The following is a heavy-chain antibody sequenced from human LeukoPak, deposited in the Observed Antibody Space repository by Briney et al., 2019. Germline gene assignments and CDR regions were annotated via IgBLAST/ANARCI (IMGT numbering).Heavy chain of an antibody. CDR1: IVSIKNYY. Sequence: PSETLSLTCSFSIVSIKNYYWNWIRQSPGKGLQWIGYIYYTGSTDYNFSLKSRVTISLDTSENQFSLRLNSVTAADSAVYFCASSRGPSSSWSFDSWGQGILVTVSS. D-gene: IGHD6-13*01. V-gene: IGHV4-59*01. J-gene: IGHJ4*02. CDR3: ASSRGPSSSWSFDS. CDR2: IYYTGST.